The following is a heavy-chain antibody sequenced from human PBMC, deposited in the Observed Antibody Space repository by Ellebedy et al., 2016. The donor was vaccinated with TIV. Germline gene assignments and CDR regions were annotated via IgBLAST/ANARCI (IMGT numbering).Heavy chain of an antibody. V-gene: IGHV3-7*03. CDR3: ASEYSSSSHWGY. Sequence: GGSLRLSCAASGFTFSSYWMSWVRQAPGKGLEWVANIKQDGSEKNYVDSVKGRFTISRDNAKNSLYLQMNSLRAADTAVYYCASEYSSSSHWGYWGQGTLVTVSS. D-gene: IGHD6-6*01. CDR2: IKQDGSEK. CDR1: GFTFSSYW. J-gene: IGHJ4*02.